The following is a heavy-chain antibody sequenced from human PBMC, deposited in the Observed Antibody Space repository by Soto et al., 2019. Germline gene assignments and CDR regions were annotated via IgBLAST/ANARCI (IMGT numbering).Heavy chain of an antibody. CDR1: GFTFSSYG. Sequence: GGSLRLSCAASGFTFSSYGRHWVRQAPGKGLEWVAVISYDGSNKYYADSVKGRFTISRDNSKNTLYLQMNSLRADDTAVYYCAKGFLVGTTKGAFDIWGQGTMVTVSS. CDR2: ISYDGSNK. J-gene: IGHJ3*02. CDR3: AKGFLVGTTKGAFDI. V-gene: IGHV3-30*18. D-gene: IGHD1-1*01.